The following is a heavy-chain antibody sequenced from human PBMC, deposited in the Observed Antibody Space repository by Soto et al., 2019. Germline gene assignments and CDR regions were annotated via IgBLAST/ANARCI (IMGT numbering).Heavy chain of an antibody. J-gene: IGHJ4*02. V-gene: IGHV4-31*03. CDR3: ARGVRD. D-gene: IGHD3-10*01. CDR2: IYYSGT. CDR1: GGSISSGGYH. Sequence: QGQLQESGPGLVKPSQTLSLTCTVSGGSISSGGYHWSWIRQHPGKGLEWIGYIYYSGTSYNPSLKSRVTISVDTSKNQFSLKLSSVTAADTAVYFCARGVRDWGQGTLVTVSS.